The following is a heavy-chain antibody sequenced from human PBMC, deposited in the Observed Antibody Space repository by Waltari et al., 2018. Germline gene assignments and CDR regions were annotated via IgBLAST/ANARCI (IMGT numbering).Heavy chain of an antibody. CDR3: ARDIVVVPAAINAFDI. Sequence: QVQLQQSCPGLVKPSQTLALTCAISGDSVPRNSAAWNWIRQSLSRGLEWLGRTYYRSKWYNDYAVSVKSRITINPDTSKNQFSLQLNSVTPEDTAVYYCARDIVVVPAAINAFDIWGQGTMVTVSS. J-gene: IGHJ3*02. D-gene: IGHD2-2*01. CDR1: GDSVPRNSAA. V-gene: IGHV6-1*01. CDR2: TYYRSKWYN.